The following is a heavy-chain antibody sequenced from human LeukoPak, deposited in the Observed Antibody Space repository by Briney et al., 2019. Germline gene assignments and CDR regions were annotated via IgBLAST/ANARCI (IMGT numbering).Heavy chain of an antibody. J-gene: IGHJ4*02. CDR2: ISSSGNTI. Sequence: GGSLRLSCAASGFSFSDYYMSWIRQAPGKGLEWVSYISSSGNTIYYADSVKGRFTISRDNAKNSLYLQMNSLRAEDTAVYYCARDQYYYDSSAPPLYWGQGTLVTVSS. D-gene: IGHD3-22*01. CDR1: GFSFSDYY. CDR3: ARDQYYYDSSAPPLY. V-gene: IGHV3-11*01.